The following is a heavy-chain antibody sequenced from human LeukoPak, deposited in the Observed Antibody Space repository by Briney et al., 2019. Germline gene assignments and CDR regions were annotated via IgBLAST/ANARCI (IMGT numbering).Heavy chain of an antibody. CDR1: GYTFINYD. J-gene: IGHJ4*02. CDR3: ARKVVGNYYDSSGYYTH. D-gene: IGHD3-22*01. Sequence: ASVKVSCKASGYTFINYDINWVRQATGQGLEWMGWMNPNTGNTGYAQNFQGRVTITRNTSISTAYMELSSLRSEDTAVYYCARKVVGNYYDSSGYYTHWGQGTLVTVSS. CDR2: MNPNTGNT. V-gene: IGHV1-8*03.